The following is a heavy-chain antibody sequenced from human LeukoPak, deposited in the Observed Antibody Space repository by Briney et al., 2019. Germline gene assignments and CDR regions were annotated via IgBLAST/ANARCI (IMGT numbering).Heavy chain of an antibody. CDR3: ARGGRGRNWFDP. V-gene: IGHV4-61*08. Sequence: SETLSLTCTVSGDSVASGGYYWNWIRQPPGKGLEWIGYIYYSVSTNYNLSLKSRVTISLDTSVNQFSLKLTSVTAADTAVYYCARGGRGRNWFDPWGQGTLVTVSS. CDR1: GDSVASGGYY. D-gene: IGHD3-10*01. J-gene: IGHJ5*02. CDR2: IYYSVST.